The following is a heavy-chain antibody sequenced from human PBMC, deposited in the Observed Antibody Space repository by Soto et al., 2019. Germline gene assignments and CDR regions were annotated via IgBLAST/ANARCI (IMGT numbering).Heavy chain of an antibody. CDR3: ARAPQWLAGEPDDH. V-gene: IGHV3-11*01. D-gene: IGHD6-19*01. Sequence: PGGSLRLSCVASGFTFSDYCMSWIGQAPGKGLEWVSYISSSGSTIYYADSVKGRFTISRDNAKNSLFLQMNSLRAEDTAVYYCARAPQWLAGEPDDHWGQGTLVTVSS. CDR2: ISSSGSTI. CDR1: GFTFSDYC. J-gene: IGHJ4*02.